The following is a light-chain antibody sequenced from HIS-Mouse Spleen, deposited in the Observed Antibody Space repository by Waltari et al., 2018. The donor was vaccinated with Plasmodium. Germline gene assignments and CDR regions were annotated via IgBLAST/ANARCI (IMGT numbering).Light chain of an antibody. V-gene: IGKV3-15*01. Sequence: EIVMTQSPATLSVSPGERATLSCRASQSVSSNLAWYQQKPGQAPRLLIYGASTRATGIPARFSGSGSGTEFTCAISSLQSEDFAVYYCQQYNNWSFTFGPGTKVDIK. CDR1: QSVSSN. CDR3: QQYNNWSFT. J-gene: IGKJ3*01. CDR2: GAS.